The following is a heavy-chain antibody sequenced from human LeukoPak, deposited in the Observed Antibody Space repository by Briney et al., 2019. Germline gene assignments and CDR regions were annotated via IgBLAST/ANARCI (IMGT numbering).Heavy chain of an antibody. V-gene: IGHV3-30*02. Sequence: GGSLRLSCAASGFIFSSYGMHWVRQAPGKGLEWVAYIRHDGNIEDYADSVKGRFTISRDNSKNTLFLQMNSLRIEDTAVFYCAKKAPGDWVPLDPWGQGTLVTVSS. D-gene: IGHD3-9*01. CDR2: IRHDGNIE. J-gene: IGHJ5*02. CDR3: AKKAPGDWVPLDP. CDR1: GFIFSSYG.